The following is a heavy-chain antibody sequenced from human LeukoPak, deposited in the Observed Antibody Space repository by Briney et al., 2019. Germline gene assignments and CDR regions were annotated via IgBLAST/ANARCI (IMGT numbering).Heavy chain of an antibody. CDR1: GYTFTGYY. V-gene: IGHV1-2*02. D-gene: IGHD1-26*01. CDR2: INPNSGGT. J-gene: IGHJ4*02. CDR3: ATAPTAGATSY. Sequence: ASVKVSCKASGYTFTGYYMHWVRQAPGQGLEWMGWINPNSGGTNYAQKFQGRVTMTEDTSTDTAYMELSSLRSEDTAVYYCATAPTAGATSYWGQGTLVTVSS.